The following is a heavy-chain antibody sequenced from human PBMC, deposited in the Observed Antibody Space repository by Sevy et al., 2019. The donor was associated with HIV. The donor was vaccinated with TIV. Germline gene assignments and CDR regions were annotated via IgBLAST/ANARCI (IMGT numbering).Heavy chain of an antibody. V-gene: IGHV1-46*02. CDR1: GYTFNNYY. Sequence: ASVKVSCKASGYTFNNYYMHCVRQAPGQWLEWMGIINPTSGSTNCAQKFQGRFTMTRDTSTSTVYMELTSLTSEDTAVYFCARDDVVIPALGYWGQGTLVTVSS. CDR2: INPTSGST. D-gene: IGHD2-2*01. J-gene: IGHJ4*02. CDR3: ARDDVVIPALGY.